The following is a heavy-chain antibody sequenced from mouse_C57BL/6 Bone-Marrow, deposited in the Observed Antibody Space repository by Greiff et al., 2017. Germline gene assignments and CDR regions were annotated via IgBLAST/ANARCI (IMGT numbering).Heavy chain of an antibody. CDR1: GYTFTSYW. CDR3: ARGRLRPYAMDY. J-gene: IGHJ4*01. Sequence: VKLQQSGAELVKPGASVKLSCKASGYTFTSYWMHWVKQRPGRGLEWIGRIDPNSGGTKYNEKFKSKATLTVDKPSSTAYMQLSILTSEDSAVYYCARGRLRPYAMDYWGQGTSVTVSA. V-gene: IGHV1-72*01. D-gene: IGHD2-2*01. CDR2: IDPNSGGT.